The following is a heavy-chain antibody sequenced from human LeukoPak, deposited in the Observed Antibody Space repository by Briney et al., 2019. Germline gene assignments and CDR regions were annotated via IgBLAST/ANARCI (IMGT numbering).Heavy chain of an antibody. CDR3: ARDQDYLDV. V-gene: IGHV1-69*04. CDR2: IIPILGIA. CDR1: GGTFSSYT. J-gene: IGHJ6*03. Sequence: SVKVSCKASGGTFSSYTISWVRQAPGQGLEWMGRIIPILGIANYAQKLQGRVTMTTDTSTSTAYMELRSLRSDDTGVYYCARDQDYLDVWGKETTVTVSS.